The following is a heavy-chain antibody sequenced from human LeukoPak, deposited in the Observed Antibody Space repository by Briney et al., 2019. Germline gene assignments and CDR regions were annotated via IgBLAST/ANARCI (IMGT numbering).Heavy chain of an antibody. CDR2: ISGSGGST. CDR3: AKGIAVAGDY. D-gene: IGHD6-19*01. V-gene: IGHV3-23*01. J-gene: IGHJ4*02. CDR1: GFTFSSYA. Sequence: GASLRLSCAASGFTFSSYAMSWVRQAPGKGLEWVSAISGSGGSTYYADSMKGRFTISRDNSKNTLYLQMNSLRAEDTAVYYCAKGIAVAGDYWGQGTLVTVSS.